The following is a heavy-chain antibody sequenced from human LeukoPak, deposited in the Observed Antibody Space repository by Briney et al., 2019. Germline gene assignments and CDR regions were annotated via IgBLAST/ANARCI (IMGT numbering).Heavy chain of an antibody. D-gene: IGHD2-15*01. CDR2: INHSGST. CDR3: ARERFGYCSGGSCFDLLDY. Sequence: SETLSLTCAVYGGSFSGCYWSWIRQPPGKGLEWIGEINHSGSTNYNPSLKSRVTISVDTSKNQFSLKLSSVTAADTAVYYCARERFGYCSGGSCFDLLDYWGQGTLVTVSS. V-gene: IGHV4-34*01. CDR1: GGSFSGCY. J-gene: IGHJ4*02.